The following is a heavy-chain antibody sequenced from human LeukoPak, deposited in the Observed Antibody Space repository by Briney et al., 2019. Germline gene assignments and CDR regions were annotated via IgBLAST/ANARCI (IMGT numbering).Heavy chain of an antibody. J-gene: IGHJ4*02. Sequence: PGRCLRLSCAGSGFTFSNYEMNWVRQAPGKGLEWVSYISFSGSAIDYADSVKGRFTISRDNAKNSLYLQMNSLRAEDTAIYYCVTYFYGVTTLAHDCGGQGALVTVSS. D-gene: IGHD4-17*01. V-gene: IGHV3-48*03. CDR2: ISFSGSAI. CDR3: VTYFYGVTTLAHDC. CDR1: GFTFSNYE.